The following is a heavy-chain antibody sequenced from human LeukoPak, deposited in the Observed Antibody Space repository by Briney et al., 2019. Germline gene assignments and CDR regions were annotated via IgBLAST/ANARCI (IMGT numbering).Heavy chain of an antibody. V-gene: IGHV3-48*03. D-gene: IGHD3-10*02. CDR3: AELGITMIGGV. CDR2: ISSSGRTI. CDR1: GFTFSSYE. J-gene: IGHJ6*04. Sequence: GGSLRLSCAASGFTFSSYEMNWVRQAPGEGREWGSYISSSGRTIYYADSVKGGVTISRDNAKNSLYLPMNSLRAEDTAVYYCAELGITMIGGVWGKGTTVTISS.